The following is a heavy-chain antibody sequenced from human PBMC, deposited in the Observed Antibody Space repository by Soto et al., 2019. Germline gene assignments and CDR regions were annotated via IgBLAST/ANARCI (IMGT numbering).Heavy chain of an antibody. D-gene: IGHD1-26*01. Sequence: QVQLVQSGAEVKKPGSSVKVSCKASGGTFSSDAISWVRQAPGQGLEWMGGIIPIFGTANYTQKFQGRVTSTANDPTSTAYMELSSLRAEAPAVGYGGRCPPGGSWDGGGFDPWGQGTLVTVSS. V-gene: IGHV1-69*12. CDR1: GGTFSSDA. CDR2: IIPIFGTA. CDR3: GRCPPGGSWDGGGFDP. J-gene: IGHJ5*02.